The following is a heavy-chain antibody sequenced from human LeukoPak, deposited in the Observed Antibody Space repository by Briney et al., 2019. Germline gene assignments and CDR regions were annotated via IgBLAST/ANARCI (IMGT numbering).Heavy chain of an antibody. D-gene: IGHD5/OR15-5a*01. Sequence: ASVRVSCKASGYTFITYGLSWVRQAPGQGLECMGWISGYNGNTNYAQKFQGRVTMTTDTSTTTANMELRSLTSDDTAVYYCARDIVSAMAVYDAFDVWGQGTMVTVSS. CDR3: ARDIVSAMAVYDAFDV. V-gene: IGHV1-18*01. CDR2: ISGYNGNT. J-gene: IGHJ3*01. CDR1: GYTFITYG.